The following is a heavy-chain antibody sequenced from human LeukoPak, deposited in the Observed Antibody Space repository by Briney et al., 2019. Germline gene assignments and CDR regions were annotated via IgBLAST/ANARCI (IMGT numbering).Heavy chain of an antibody. Sequence: SETLSLTCTVSGDSISSSSYSWGWIRQPPGKGLEWIGSIYYSGSTYYNPSLKSRVTISVDTSKNQFSLKLSSVTAADTAVYYCARRSYYYDSSGYPGAFDIWGQGTMVTVSS. CDR3: ARRSYYYDSSGYPGAFDI. D-gene: IGHD3-22*01. CDR2: IYYSGST. CDR1: GDSISSSSYS. J-gene: IGHJ3*02. V-gene: IGHV4-39*01.